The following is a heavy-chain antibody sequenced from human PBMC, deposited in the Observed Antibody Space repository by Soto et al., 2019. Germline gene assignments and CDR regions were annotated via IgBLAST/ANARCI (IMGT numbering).Heavy chain of an antibody. CDR1: GYTFTSYD. J-gene: IGHJ6*02. Sequence: GXSVKVSCKGSGYTFTSYDINWVRQATGQGLEWVGWMNPNSGNTGYAQKFQGRVTMTRNTSISTAYMELSSLRSEDTAVYYCARVGVLRFLEWFHTYYYYGMDVWGQGTTVTVSS. V-gene: IGHV1-8*01. D-gene: IGHD3-3*01. CDR2: MNPNSGNT. CDR3: ARVGVLRFLEWFHTYYYYGMDV.